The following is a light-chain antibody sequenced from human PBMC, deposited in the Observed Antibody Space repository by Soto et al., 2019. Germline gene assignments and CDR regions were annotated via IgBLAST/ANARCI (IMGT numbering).Light chain of an antibody. CDR1: QNIDKY. Sequence: DILLTQSPASLSASVGDRVTITCRANQNIDKYLNWYHQKPGKAPKFLISAASSLQSGVPVRFRGTRSGTDFTLSLPNLQPEGFGRYFCQQTFRNPRSFGPGAQLHI. J-gene: IGKJ3*01. CDR3: QQTFRNPRS. V-gene: IGKV1-39*01. CDR2: AAS.